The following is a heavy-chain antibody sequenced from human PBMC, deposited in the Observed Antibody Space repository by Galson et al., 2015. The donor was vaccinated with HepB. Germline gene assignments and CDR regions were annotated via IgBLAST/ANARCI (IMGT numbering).Heavy chain of an antibody. V-gene: IGHV3-49*04. D-gene: IGHD3-16*01. Sequence: SLRLSCAASGFTFGDYAMSWVRQAPGKGLEWVGFIRSKAYGGTTEYAASVKGRFTISRDDSKSIAYLQMSSLKASDTAMYYCASPITFGGVGPVGYWGQGTLVTVSS. CDR2: IRSKAYGGTT. CDR1: GFTFGDYA. CDR3: ASPITFGGVGPVGY. J-gene: IGHJ4*02.